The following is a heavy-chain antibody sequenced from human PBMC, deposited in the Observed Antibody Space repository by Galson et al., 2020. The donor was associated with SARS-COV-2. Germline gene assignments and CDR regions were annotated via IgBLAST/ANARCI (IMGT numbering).Heavy chain of an antibody. Sequence: GGSLRLSCAASGFTFDDYAMHWVRQAPGKGLEWVSLISWDVGSTYYADSVKGRFYISRDNSKNSLYLQMNSLRAEDTALYYCAKDCLSGDYCFDYWGKGTLVTVSS. D-gene: IGHD4-17*01. J-gene: IGHJ4*02. CDR2: ISWDVGST. CDR1: GFTFDDYA. V-gene: IGHV3-43D*04. CDR3: AKDCLSGDYCFDY.